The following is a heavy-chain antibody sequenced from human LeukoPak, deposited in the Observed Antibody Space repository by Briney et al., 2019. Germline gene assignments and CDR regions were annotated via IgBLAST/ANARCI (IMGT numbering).Heavy chain of an antibody. CDR1: GGSISRYY. Sequence: SETLSVTCTVSGGSISRYYWSWIRQPPGTGLEWIGYIYYTGRADYNPSLKSRVSMSVDTSKNQFSLRVNSMTAADTAVYYCARGDFWSGAPTDWGQGTLVTVSS. V-gene: IGHV4-59*01. D-gene: IGHD3-3*01. CDR3: ARGDFWSGAPTD. J-gene: IGHJ4*02. CDR2: IYYTGRA.